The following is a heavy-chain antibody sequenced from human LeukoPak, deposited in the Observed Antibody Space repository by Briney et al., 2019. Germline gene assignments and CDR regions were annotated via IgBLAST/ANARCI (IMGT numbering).Heavy chain of an antibody. CDR2: ISYDGSNK. Sequence: PGGSLRLSCAASGFTFSSYAMHWVRQAPGKGLEWVAVISYDGSNKYYADSVKGRFTISRDNSKNTLYLQMNSLRAEDTAVYYCAREGVGCSGGSCYNWFDPWGRGTLVTVSS. V-gene: IGHV3-30*04. CDR3: AREGVGCSGGSCYNWFDP. CDR1: GFTFSSYA. D-gene: IGHD2-15*01. J-gene: IGHJ5*02.